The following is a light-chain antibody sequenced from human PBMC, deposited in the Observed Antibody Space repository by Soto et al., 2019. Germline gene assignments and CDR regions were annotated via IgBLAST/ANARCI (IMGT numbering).Light chain of an antibody. CDR3: LQYNSWPRGT. CDR1: QTVSST. CDR2: GAS. V-gene: IGKV3D-15*01. J-gene: IGKJ3*01. Sequence: EVEMKQSPATLSLSPGERATLSCRTSQTVSSTFLAWYQQKPGQAPRLLIYGASSRATGIPDRFSGSGSGTDFTLTISSLQSEDSAVYYCLQYNSWPRGTFGPGTKVDIK.